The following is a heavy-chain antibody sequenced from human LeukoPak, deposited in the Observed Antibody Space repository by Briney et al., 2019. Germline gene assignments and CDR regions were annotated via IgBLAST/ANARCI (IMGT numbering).Heavy chain of an antibody. CDR2: ISGSGHDI. J-gene: IGHJ5*02. Sequence: GGSLRLSCAASGFTFSDSYMTWVRQAPGKGVEWVAYISGSGHDINYSDSVKGRFTISRDNSKNTLYLQMNSLRAEDTAVYYCAKDITYSSGWYVKYHDGVTWGQGTLVTVSS. CDR1: GFTFSDSY. V-gene: IGHV3-11*05. D-gene: IGHD6-19*01. CDR3: AKDITYSSGWYVKYHDGVT.